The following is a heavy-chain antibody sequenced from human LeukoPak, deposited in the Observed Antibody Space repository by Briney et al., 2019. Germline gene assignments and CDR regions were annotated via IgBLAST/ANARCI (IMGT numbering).Heavy chain of an antibody. CDR2: IWYDGSNK. J-gene: IGHJ4*02. V-gene: IGHV3-33*01. D-gene: IGHD6-19*01. CDR3: SANFDF. CDR1: GFTFSSYG. Sequence: GGSLRLSCAASGFTFSSYGMHWVRQAPGKGLEWVAVIWYDGSNKYYVDSVKGRFTISRDNSKNTLHLQMNSLRAEDTAVYYCSANFDFWGQGTLVTVPS.